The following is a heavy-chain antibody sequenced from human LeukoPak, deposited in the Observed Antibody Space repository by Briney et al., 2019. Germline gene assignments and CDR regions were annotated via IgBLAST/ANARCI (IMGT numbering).Heavy chain of an antibody. Sequence: GASVKVSCKASGYTFISYYMHWVRQAPGQGLEWMGIINPSGGSTSYAQKFQGRVTMTRDTSTSTVYMELSSLRSEDTAVYYCARDQKSREVVVAAGRLNDAFDIWGQGTMVTVSS. V-gene: IGHV1-46*01. CDR1: GYTFISYY. CDR3: ARDQKSREVVVAAGRLNDAFDI. CDR2: INPSGGST. D-gene: IGHD2-15*01. J-gene: IGHJ3*02.